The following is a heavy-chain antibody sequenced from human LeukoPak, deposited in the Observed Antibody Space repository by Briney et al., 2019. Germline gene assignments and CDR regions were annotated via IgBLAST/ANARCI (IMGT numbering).Heavy chain of an antibody. Sequence: SETLSLTCTVSGYSISRDYYWGWIRQPPGEGLEWIGSIYHSGDTHYSPSLRSRVTISVDTSKNQFSLKLSSVTAADTAVYYCARSGGYGSGISYWGQGTLVTVSS. CDR3: ARSGGYGSGISY. V-gene: IGHV4-38-2*02. CDR2: IYHSGDT. CDR1: GYSISRDYY. J-gene: IGHJ4*02. D-gene: IGHD3-10*01.